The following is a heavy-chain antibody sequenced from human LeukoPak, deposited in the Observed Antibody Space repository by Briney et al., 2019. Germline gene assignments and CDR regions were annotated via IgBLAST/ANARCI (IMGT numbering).Heavy chain of an antibody. CDR3: ARDPGSSWTYFDY. J-gene: IGHJ4*02. D-gene: IGHD6-13*01. V-gene: IGHV3-30-3*01. Sequence: GGSLRLSCAASGFTFSSYAMHWVRQAPGKGLEWVAVISYDGSNKYYADSVKGRFTISRGNSKNTLYLQMNSLRAEDTAVYYCARDPGSSWTYFDYWGQGTLVTVSS. CDR2: ISYDGSNK. CDR1: GFTFSSYA.